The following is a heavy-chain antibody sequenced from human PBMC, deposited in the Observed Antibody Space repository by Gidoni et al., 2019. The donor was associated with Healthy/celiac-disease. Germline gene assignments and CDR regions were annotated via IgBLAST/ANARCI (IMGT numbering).Heavy chain of an antibody. CDR2: MIPILGIT. D-gene: IGHD4-17*01. J-gene: IGHJ4*02. CDR3: ARLNDYGDPRDY. Sequence: QVQLVQSGAEVKKPGSSVKVSCKASGGTFSSYAISWVRQAPGQGLEWMGRMIPILGITNNAQKFQGRGTITADKSTSTAYMELSSLRSEDTAVYYCARLNDYGDPRDYWGQGTLVTVSS. V-gene: IGHV1-69*04. CDR1: GGTFSSYA.